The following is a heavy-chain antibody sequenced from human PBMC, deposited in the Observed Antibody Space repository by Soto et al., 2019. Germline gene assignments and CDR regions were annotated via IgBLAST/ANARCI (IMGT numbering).Heavy chain of an antibody. J-gene: IGHJ5*02. V-gene: IGHV1-69*02. CDR3: ARLGTGSGSNNWFDP. CDR1: GGTFSSYT. CDR2: IIPILGIA. D-gene: IGHD3-10*01. Sequence: QVQLVQSGAEVKKPGSSVKVSCKASGGTFSSYTISWVRQAPGQGLEWMGRIIPILGIANYAQKFQGRVTVTADKSTRTAYMELSSLRSEDTAVYYCARLGTGSGSNNWFDPWGQGTLVTVSS.